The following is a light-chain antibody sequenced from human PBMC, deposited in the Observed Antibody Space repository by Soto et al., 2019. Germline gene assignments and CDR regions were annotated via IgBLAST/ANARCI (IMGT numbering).Light chain of an antibody. CDR3: QQYDRWPET. Sequence: EKVMTQSPATLSVSPGERATLSCRASQSVSSNLAWYQQKPGQAPRLLIYDASTRATGIPARFSGSGSGTEFTLTISSLQSEDLAVYYCQQYDRWPETFGQGTKVEIK. J-gene: IGKJ1*01. CDR2: DAS. V-gene: IGKV3-15*01. CDR1: QSVSSN.